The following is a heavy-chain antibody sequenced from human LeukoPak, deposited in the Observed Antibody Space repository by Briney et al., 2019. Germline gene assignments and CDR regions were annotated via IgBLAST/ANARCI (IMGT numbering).Heavy chain of an antibody. CDR2: IIPILGIA. J-gene: IGHJ3*02. CDR3: ARERQQLARRFEAFDI. D-gene: IGHD6-13*01. Sequence: SVKVSCKASGGTFSSYAISWVRQAPGRGLDWMGRIIPILGIANYAQKFQGRVTITADKSTSTAYMELSSLRSEDTAVYYCARERQQLARRFEAFDIWGQGTMVTVSS. V-gene: IGHV1-69*04. CDR1: GGTFSSYA.